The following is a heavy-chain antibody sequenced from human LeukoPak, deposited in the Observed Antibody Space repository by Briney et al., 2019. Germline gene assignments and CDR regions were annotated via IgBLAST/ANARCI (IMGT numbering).Heavy chain of an antibody. Sequence: GGFLRLSCAASGFTFSSYAMSWVRQAPGKGLEWVSAISGTGGNTYYADSVKGRFTISRDNSKNTLYLQMNSLRDEDTAVYYCAKAQSSGFYWYFDCWGQGTLVTVSS. CDR2: ISGTGGNT. V-gene: IGHV3-23*01. CDR3: AKAQSSGFYWYFDC. CDR1: GFTFSSYA. D-gene: IGHD3-22*01. J-gene: IGHJ4*02.